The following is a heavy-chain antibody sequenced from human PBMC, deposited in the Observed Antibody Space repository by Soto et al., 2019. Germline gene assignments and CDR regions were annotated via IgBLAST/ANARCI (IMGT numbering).Heavy chain of an antibody. V-gene: IGHV5-51*01. D-gene: IGHD3-16*01. CDR2: IYPGDSDT. CDR1: GYSVTSYC. Sequence: GEDLKISWKGSGYSVTSYCIVLVRQMPGKGLEWMGIIYPGDSDTRYSPSFQGQVTISADKSISTAYLQWSSLKASDTAMYYCARRGSYYYGMDVWGQGTTVTVSS. CDR3: ARRGSYYYGMDV. J-gene: IGHJ6*02.